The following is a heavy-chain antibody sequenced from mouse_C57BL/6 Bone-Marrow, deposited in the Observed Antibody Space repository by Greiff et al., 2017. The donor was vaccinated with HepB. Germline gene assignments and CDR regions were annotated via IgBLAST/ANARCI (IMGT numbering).Heavy chain of an antibody. J-gene: IGHJ1*03. D-gene: IGHD1-1*01. Sequence: QVQLKESGAELVKPGASVKISCKASGYAFSSYWMNWVKQRPGKGLEWIGQIYPGDGDTNYNGKFKGKATLTADKSSSTAYMQLSSLTSEDSAVYFCARSPITTVVATLDFDVWGTGTTVTVSS. CDR3: ARSPITTVVATLDFDV. V-gene: IGHV1-80*01. CDR1: GYAFSSYW. CDR2: IYPGDGDT.